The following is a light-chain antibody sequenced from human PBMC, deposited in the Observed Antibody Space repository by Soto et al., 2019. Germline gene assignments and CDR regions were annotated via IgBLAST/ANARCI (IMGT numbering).Light chain of an antibody. CDR3: QQYGSSGT. CDR1: QSLSSY. Sequence: VLTQSPATLSVSPGDSATLSCRASQSLSSYLAWYQQKPGQAPRLLIYDASNRATGIQDRFSGSGSGTEFTLTIRRLEPEDFAVYYCQQYGSSGTFGQGTKVDIK. CDR2: DAS. V-gene: IGKV3-20*01. J-gene: IGKJ1*01.